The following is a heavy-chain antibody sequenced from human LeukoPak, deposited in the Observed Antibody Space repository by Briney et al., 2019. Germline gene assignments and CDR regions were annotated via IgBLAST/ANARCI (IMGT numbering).Heavy chain of an antibody. Sequence: PSQTLSLTCTVSGGSISSGGYYWSWLRQHPGKGLEWIGYIYYSGSTYYNPSLKSRVTISVDTSKNQFSLKLSSVTAADTAVYYCARGLVGLYGMDVWGQGTTVTVSS. CDR3: ARGLVGLYGMDV. CDR2: IYYSGST. D-gene: IGHD1-26*01. CDR1: GGSISSGGYY. J-gene: IGHJ6*02. V-gene: IGHV4-31*03.